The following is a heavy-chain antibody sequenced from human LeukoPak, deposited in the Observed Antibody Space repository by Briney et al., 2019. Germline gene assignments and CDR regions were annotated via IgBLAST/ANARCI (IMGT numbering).Heavy chain of an antibody. J-gene: IGHJ4*02. V-gene: IGHV4-61*02. Sequence: SETLSLTCTVSGGSISSGSYYWSWIRQPAGKGLEWIGRIYTSGSTNYNPSLKSRVTISVDTSKNQFSLKLSSVTAADTAVYYCARGLSSSWFDYWGQGTLVTVSS. CDR3: ARGLSSSWFDY. CDR2: IYTSGST. CDR1: GGSISSGSYY. D-gene: IGHD6-13*01.